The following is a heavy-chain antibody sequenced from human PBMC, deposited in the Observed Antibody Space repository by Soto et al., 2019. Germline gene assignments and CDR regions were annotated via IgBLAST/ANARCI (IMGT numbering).Heavy chain of an antibody. CDR2: INPNNGAT. V-gene: IGHV1-46*01. CDR3: ASRVLCDMDV. Sequence: QEQLVQSGAEVKEPGASLKVSCKASGDTFTTNYLHWVRQAPGQGLEWMGRINPNNGATLYAQEFQGRLILTTDTSTSTVYMDLNSAKSEDSVSYYCASRVLCDMDVWGQGTTVTLSS. CDR1: GDTFTTNY. J-gene: IGHJ6*02. D-gene: IGHD2-21*01.